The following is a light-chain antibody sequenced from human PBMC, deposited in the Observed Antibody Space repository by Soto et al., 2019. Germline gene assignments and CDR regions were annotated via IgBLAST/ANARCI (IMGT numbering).Light chain of an antibody. V-gene: IGKV3-15*01. Sequence: EIRMKQSPATLSVSPGESATLSCRASQSISGNLAWYQQKPGLSPRLLIYHTSTRATGVPARFSGSGSGTEFSLTINSLQSEDSAVYYCQRYDNWPLTFGGRSNVAI. CDR1: QSISGN. CDR2: HTS. J-gene: IGKJ4*01. CDR3: QRYDNWPLT.